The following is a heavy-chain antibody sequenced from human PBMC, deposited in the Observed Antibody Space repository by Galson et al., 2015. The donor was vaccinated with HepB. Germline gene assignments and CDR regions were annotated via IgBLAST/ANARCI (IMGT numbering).Heavy chain of an antibody. CDR1: GFTFSSYG. V-gene: IGHV3-30*18. D-gene: IGHD3-22*01. Sequence: SLRLSCAASGFTFSSYGMHWVRQAPGKGLEWVAVISYDGSYKYYADSVKGRFTISRDNSKNTLYLQMNSLRAEDTAVYYCAKDTVNYYDSSGYYGGVDYWGQVSLGTVSS. CDR2: ISYDGSYK. CDR3: AKDTVNYYDSSGYYGGVDY. J-gene: IGHJ4*02.